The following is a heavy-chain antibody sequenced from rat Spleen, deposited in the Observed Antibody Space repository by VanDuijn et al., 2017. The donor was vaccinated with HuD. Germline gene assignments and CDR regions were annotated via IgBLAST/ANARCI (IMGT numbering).Heavy chain of an antibody. Sequence: EVQLVESGGGLVQPGRSLKLSCAASGFTFSDYYMAWVRQAPTKGLEWVASISTGGGNTYYRDSVKGRFTNSRDNAKSTLYLQMDSLRSEDTATYYCTRLDYGGSYFDYWGQGVMVTVSS. CDR1: GFTFSDYY. CDR3: TRLDYGGSYFDY. V-gene: IGHV5-25*01. D-gene: IGHD1-11*01. J-gene: IGHJ2*01. CDR2: ISTGGGNT.